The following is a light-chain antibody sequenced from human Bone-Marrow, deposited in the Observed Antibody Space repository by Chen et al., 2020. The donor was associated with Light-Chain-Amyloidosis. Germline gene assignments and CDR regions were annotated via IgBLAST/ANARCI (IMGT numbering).Light chain of an antibody. V-gene: IGLV3-25*03. J-gene: IGLJ2*01. CDR3: QSADSSGTYEVI. CDR2: RDT. CDR1: DLPTKY. Sequence: SYELTQPPLVSVSPGQTARITCSGDDLPTKYAYWYQQKPGQAPVLVIHRDTERPSGISERFSGSSSGTTATLTISGVQADDEADYHCQSADSSGTYEVIFGGGTKLTVL.